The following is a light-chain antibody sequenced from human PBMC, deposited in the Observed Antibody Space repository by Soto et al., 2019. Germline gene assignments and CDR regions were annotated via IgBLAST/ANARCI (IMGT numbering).Light chain of an antibody. V-gene: IGLV2-8*01. CDR2: EVS. CDR1: SSDVGGYNY. CDR3: SSYAAGSNFV. J-gene: IGLJ1*01. Sequence: QSALTQPPSASGSPGQSVTISCTGTSSDVGGYNYVSWYQQHPGKAPKLMIYEVSNRPSGVPDRFSGSKSDNTASLTVSGLQAEDEADYYCSSYAAGSNFVFGTGTKLTVL.